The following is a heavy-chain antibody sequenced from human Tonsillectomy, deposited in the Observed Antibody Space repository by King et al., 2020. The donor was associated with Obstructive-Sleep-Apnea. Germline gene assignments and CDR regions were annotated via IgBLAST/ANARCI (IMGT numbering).Heavy chain of an antibody. CDR3: ATPASHSSGWYSL. CDR1: GFTFSDHY. D-gene: IGHD6-19*01. V-gene: IGHV3-72*01. CDR2: TRNKANSYTT. J-gene: IGHJ4*02. Sequence: VQLVEAGGGLVQPGGSLRLSCAASGFTFSDHYMDWVRQAPGKGLEWVGRTRNKANSYTTEYAASVKGRLTISSDDSKKSLYLHMNSLKTEDTAVYYCATPASHSSGWYSLWGQGTLVTVSS.